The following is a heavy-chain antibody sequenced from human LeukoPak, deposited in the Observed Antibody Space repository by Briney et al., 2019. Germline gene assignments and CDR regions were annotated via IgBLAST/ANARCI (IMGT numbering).Heavy chain of an antibody. CDR1: GFSFSSYA. CDR2: VSGDGTRT. CDR3: AKWPEGAMDYFDY. Sequence: GGSLRLSCAASGFSFSSYAMTWARQAPVRGLEWVSAVSGDGTRTYYADSVKGRFTISRDNSKNTLYLEMSSLRVEDTAIYYCAKWPEGAMDYFDYWGQGTLVTVSS. V-gene: IGHV3-23*01. D-gene: IGHD3-16*01. J-gene: IGHJ4*02.